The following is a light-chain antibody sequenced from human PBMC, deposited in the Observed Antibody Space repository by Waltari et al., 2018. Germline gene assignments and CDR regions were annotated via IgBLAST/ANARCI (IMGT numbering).Light chain of an antibody. CDR2: EDN. V-gene: IGLV6-57*02. Sequence: NFMLTQPHSVSESPGKTVTISCTGSSGSIASNYVQWYQQRPGSAPTTVIYEDNQRPPGFPDRFSGSIDSSSNSASLTISGLKTEDEADYYCQSYDSSLWVFGGGTKLTVL. CDR3: QSYDSSLWV. J-gene: IGLJ3*02. CDR1: SGSIASNY.